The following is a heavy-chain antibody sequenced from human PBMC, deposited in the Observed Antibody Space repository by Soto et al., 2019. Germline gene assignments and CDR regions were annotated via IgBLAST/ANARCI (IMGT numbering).Heavy chain of an antibody. CDR1: GFTFGSFA. CDR2: ISGNGGTT. J-gene: IGHJ1*01. V-gene: IGHV3-23*01. Sequence: GGSLRLSCAASGFTFGSFAMSWVRLAPGKGLEWVSAISGNGGTTYYPDSVRGRFTISRDNSRNTLYLQMNSLRDDDTAVYYCTKEGLYCSGSTCSGSGYFQQWGQGTLVTVSS. D-gene: IGHD2-15*01. CDR3: TKEGLYCSGSTCSGSGYFQQ.